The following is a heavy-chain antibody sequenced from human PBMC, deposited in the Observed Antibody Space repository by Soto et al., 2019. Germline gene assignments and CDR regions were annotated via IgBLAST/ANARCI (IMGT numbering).Heavy chain of an antibody. D-gene: IGHD3-10*01. V-gene: IGHV1-18*04. J-gene: IGHJ4*02. CDR2: ISTFHGNT. CDR3: ARVVATMVRGVSWLYYFDY. Sequence: ASVKVSCKASGYTFTSYGISWVRQAPGQGLEWMGWISTFHGNTNYAQKFQGSVTISVDTSKNQFSLKLSSVTAADTAVYYCARVVATMVRGVSWLYYFDYWGQGTLVTVSS. CDR1: GYTFTSYG.